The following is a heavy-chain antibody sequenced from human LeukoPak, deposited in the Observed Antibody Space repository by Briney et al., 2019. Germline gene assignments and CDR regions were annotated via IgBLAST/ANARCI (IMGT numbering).Heavy chain of an antibody. D-gene: IGHD3-22*01. CDR1: GGSFSGYY. Sequence: SETLSLTCAVYGGSFSGYYWSWLRQPPGKGLEWVGEINHSGSTNYNPSLKSRVTISVDTSKNQFSLKLSSVTAADTAVYYCARGLEYYDSSGYYYGRYYFDYWGQGTLVTVSS. J-gene: IGHJ4*02. CDR2: INHSGST. V-gene: IGHV4-34*01. CDR3: ARGLEYYDSSGYYYGRYYFDY.